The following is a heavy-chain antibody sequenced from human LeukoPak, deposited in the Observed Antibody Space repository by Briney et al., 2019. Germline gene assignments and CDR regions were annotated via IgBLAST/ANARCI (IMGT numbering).Heavy chain of an antibody. V-gene: IGHV5-51*01. CDR2: IYPGDSDT. CDR3: ARFIGVRGLKPYYYYGMDI. J-gene: IGHJ6*02. D-gene: IGHD3-10*01. CDR1: GYSFSSYW. Sequence: GESLKISCKASGYSFSSYWIAWVRQMPGKGLEWMGIIYPGDSDTRYSPSFQGQVTISVDKSTSNAYLQWSSLKASDTAVYYCARFIGVRGLKPYYYYGMDIWGQGTTVTVSS.